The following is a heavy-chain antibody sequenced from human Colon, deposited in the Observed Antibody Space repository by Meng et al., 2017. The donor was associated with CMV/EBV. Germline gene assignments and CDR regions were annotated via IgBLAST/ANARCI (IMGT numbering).Heavy chain of an antibody. V-gene: IGHV3-30*04. CDR3: VRGGRLMYQLVSIF. CDR1: GFTFNYYA. CDR2: IPYDGNNE. D-gene: IGHD2-2*01. J-gene: IGHJ4*02. Sequence: GESLKISCVASGFTFNYYAMHWVRQAPGKGLERVAVIPYDGNNEYYADSVKGRFTISRDTSKNTLYLQMNSLRPEDTAVYYCVRGGRLMYQLVSIFWGQGTLVTVSS.